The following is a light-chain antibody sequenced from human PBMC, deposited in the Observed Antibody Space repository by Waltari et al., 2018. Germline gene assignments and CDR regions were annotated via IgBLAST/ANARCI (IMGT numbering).Light chain of an antibody. Sequence: DIVLTQSPAILSLSPGERASLSCRASQSVTNYLAWYQQKPGQAPRLLIYDTSNCATGIPARFSGSGFATDFTLTISSLGPDDFAVYYCQQRRNWPLTFGGGTKVEIK. J-gene: IGKJ4*01. CDR3: QQRRNWPLT. CDR2: DTS. CDR1: QSVTNY. V-gene: IGKV3-11*01.